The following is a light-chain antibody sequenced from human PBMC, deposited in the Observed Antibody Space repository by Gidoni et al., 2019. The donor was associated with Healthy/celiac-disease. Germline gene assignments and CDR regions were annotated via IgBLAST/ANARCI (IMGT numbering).Light chain of an antibody. V-gene: IGLV2-8*01. CDR1: SRDVGGYNY. CDR2: EVS. Sequence: QPALTQPPSAPGSPGRSVTISCTGTSRDVGGYNYVSWYQQHPGKAPKLMIYEVSKRPSGVPDRCSGSKSGNTASLTVSGLQAEDEADYYCSSYAGSHYVFGTGTKVTVL. CDR3: SSYAGSHYV. J-gene: IGLJ1*01.